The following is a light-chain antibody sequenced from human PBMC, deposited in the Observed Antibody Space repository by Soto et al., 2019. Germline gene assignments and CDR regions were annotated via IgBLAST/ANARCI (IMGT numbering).Light chain of an antibody. CDR2: AAS. J-gene: IGKJ5*01. CDR1: EDISTW. V-gene: IGKV1-12*01. Sequence: IQINQSPSSVYASVGVRVTITCRSSEDISTWLAWYQQKPGRAPKLLIYAASTLQSGVPSRFSGSGSGTEFTLTITSLQPEDFATYYCQQLNSFPITFGQGTLLEIK. CDR3: QQLNSFPIT.